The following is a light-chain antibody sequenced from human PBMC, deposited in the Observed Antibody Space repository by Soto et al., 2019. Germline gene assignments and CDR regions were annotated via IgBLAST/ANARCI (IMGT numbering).Light chain of an antibody. J-gene: IGKJ1*01. Sequence: DIQMTQSPSTLSETVGDRVTITCRASQTIFRWLAWYQQRPGKAPNLLISDASDLQSGVPSRFSGSGSGAEFTLTIGRLQPDDFATYYCQQYNSYPWTFGQGTKV. CDR1: QTIFRW. CDR3: QQYNSYPWT. CDR2: DAS. V-gene: IGKV1-5*01.